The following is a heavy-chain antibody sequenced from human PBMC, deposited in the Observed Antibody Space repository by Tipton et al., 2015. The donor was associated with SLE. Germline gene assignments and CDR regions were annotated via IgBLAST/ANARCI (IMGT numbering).Heavy chain of an antibody. D-gene: IGHD6-19*01. CDR2: IYDSGST. CDR1: GGSISSYY. CDR3: ARGVAGPDDY. J-gene: IGHJ4*02. V-gene: IGHV4-59*01. Sequence: PGLVKPSETLSLTCTVSGGSISSYYWSWIRQPPGKGLEWIGYIYDSGSTKYNPSLKSRVTISMDTSKNQFSLKLISVTAADTAVYYCARGVAGPDDYWGQGTLVTVSS.